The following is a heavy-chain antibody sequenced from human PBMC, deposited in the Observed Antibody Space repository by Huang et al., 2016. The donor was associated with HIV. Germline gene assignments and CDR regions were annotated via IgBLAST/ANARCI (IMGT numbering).Heavy chain of an antibody. D-gene: IGHD2-15*01. CDR2: IIPISGTA. CDR3: ATGEPVVVAADMATPLFDY. CDR1: GGTFSNYA. Sequence: QVQLVQSGAEVKKPGSSVKVTCKASGGTFSNYAISWVRQAPGQGLEGMGGIIPISGTANYAQKFQGRVSITADESTSTAYMELSSLRSEDTAVYYCATGEPVVVAADMATPLFDYWGQGTLVTVSS. J-gene: IGHJ4*02. V-gene: IGHV1-69*01.